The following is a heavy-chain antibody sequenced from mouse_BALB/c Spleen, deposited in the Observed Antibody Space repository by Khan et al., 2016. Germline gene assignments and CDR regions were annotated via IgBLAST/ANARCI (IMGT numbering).Heavy chain of an antibody. D-gene: IGHD2-10*02. CDR1: DYTFTSYW. Sequence: DLVKPGASVKLSCKASDYTFTSYWINWIKQRPGQGLEWIGRIAPGSGDTYYNELFKGKATLTVDTSSRTAYIQLSSLSSEDSADYFCARKAYGIHWYYDVWGAGTTVTVSS. V-gene: IGHV1S41*01. CDR3: ARKAYGIHWYYDV. CDR2: IAPGSGDT. J-gene: IGHJ1*01.